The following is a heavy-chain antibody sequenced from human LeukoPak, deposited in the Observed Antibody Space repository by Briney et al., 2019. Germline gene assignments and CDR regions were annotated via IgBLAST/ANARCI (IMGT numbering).Heavy chain of an antibody. CDR3: ARGADGGSDY. V-gene: IGHV4-38-2*02. CDR1: GYSISSGYY. Sequence: SETLSLTCTVSGYSISSGYYWGWIRQPPGKGLEWIGSIYHSGSTYYNPSLKSRVTISVDTSKNQFSLKLSSVTAADTAVYYCARGADGGSDYWGQGTLVTVSS. CDR2: IYHSGST. D-gene: IGHD4-23*01. J-gene: IGHJ4*02.